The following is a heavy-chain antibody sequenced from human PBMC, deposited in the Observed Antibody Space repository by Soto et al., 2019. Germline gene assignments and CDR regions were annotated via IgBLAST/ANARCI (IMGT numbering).Heavy chain of an antibody. Sequence: QVQLVESGGGVVQPGRSLRLSCAASGFTFSSYGMHWVRQAPGKGLEWVAVISYDGSNKYYADSVNGRFTISRDNSKNTLYLQMNSLRAEDTAVYYCAKDRGITIFGVVNYCMDVWGQGTTVTVSS. CDR3: AKDRGITIFGVVNYCMDV. J-gene: IGHJ6*02. CDR1: GFTFSSYG. CDR2: ISYDGSNK. D-gene: IGHD3-3*01. V-gene: IGHV3-30*18.